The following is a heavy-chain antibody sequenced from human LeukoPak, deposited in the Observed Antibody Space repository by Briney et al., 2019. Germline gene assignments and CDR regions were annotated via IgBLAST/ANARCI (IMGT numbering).Heavy chain of an antibody. CDR3: ARGTGVVVGAFDY. CDR2: ISSNGGST. D-gene: IGHD3-22*01. J-gene: IGHJ4*02. CDR1: GFTFSSYA. V-gene: IGHV3-64*01. Sequence: GGSLRLSCAASGFTFSSYAMHWVRQAPGKGLEYVSAISSNGGSTYYANSVKGRFTISRDNSKNTLYLQMGSLRAEDMAVYYCARGTGVVVGAFDYWGQGTLVTVSS.